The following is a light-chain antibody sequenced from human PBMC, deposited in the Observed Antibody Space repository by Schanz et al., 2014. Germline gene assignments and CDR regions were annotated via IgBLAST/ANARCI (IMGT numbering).Light chain of an antibody. CDR3: QQYGNSVRT. Sequence: EIVLTQSPATLSVSPGEGATLSCRASHNIRNNLAWYQQKPGQAPRLLIYGASSRATGIPDRFTGSGSGADFTLTISRLEPEDFAVYYCQQYGNSVRTFGQGTKLEIK. CDR1: HNIRNN. CDR2: GAS. J-gene: IGKJ2*01. V-gene: IGKV3-20*01.